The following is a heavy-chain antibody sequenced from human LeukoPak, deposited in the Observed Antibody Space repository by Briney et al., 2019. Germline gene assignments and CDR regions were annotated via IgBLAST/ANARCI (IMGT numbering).Heavy chain of an antibody. J-gene: IGHJ6*03. D-gene: IGHD6-19*01. CDR3: ARLRAESYYYYMDV. CDR2: IYYSGST. CDR1: GGSISSYY. V-gene: IGHV4-59*08. Sequence: SETLSLTCTVSGGSISSYYWSWIRQRPGKGLEWIGYIYYSGSTNYNPSLKSRVTISVDTSKNQFSLKLSSVTAADTAVYYCARLRAESYYYYMDVWGKGTTVTVSS.